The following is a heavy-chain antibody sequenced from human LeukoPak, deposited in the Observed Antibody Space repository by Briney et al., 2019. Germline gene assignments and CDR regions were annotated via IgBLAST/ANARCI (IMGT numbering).Heavy chain of an antibody. J-gene: IGHJ4*02. CDR3: ARILDSAWGELGY. D-gene: IGHD6-19*01. V-gene: IGHV3-30*04. CDR1: GFTFSTYA. Sequence: GGSLRLSCVASGFTFSTYAMHWVRQAPGKGLEWVALISYDGSNKDYADSVKGRFTTSRDNSKNTLYLQMNSLRAEDTAVYYCARILDSAWGELGYWGQGTLVTVSS. CDR2: ISYDGSNK.